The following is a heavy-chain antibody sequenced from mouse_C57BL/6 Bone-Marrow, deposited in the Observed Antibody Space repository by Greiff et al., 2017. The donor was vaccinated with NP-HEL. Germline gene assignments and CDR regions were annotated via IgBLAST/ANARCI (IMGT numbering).Heavy chain of an antibody. CDR1: GFTFSSYG. Sequence: EVNLVESGGDLVKPGGSLKLSCAASGFTFSSYGMSWVRQTPDKRLEWVATISSGGSYTYYLDSVKGRFTLSTDNAKNTLYLQMSSLKSEDTAMYYCARLLVYYDYDGGRFAYWGQGTLVTVSA. D-gene: IGHD2-4*01. CDR3: ARLLVYYDYDGGRFAY. J-gene: IGHJ3*01. V-gene: IGHV5-6*01. CDR2: ISSGGSYT.